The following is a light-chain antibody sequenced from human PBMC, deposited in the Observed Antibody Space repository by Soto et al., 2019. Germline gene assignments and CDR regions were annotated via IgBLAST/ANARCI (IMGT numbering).Light chain of an antibody. CDR3: QLYGSSPPYT. CDR2: GSS. CDR1: QSVSNKY. J-gene: IGKJ2*01. Sequence: EVVLTQSPGTLSLSPGERATLSCRASQSVSNKYLAWYQQKPGQAPRLLIFGSSDKATGIPDRFSGSGSGTDFTLTISRLEPEDFAVYYCQLYGSSPPYTFGQGTKLEMK. V-gene: IGKV3-20*01.